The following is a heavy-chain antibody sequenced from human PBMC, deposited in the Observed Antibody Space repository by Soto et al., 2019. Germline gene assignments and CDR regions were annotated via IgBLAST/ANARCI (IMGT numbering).Heavy chain of an antibody. D-gene: IGHD1-1*01. CDR1: GFMFSNHG. Sequence: VLSGGSLRLSCAASGFMFSNHGMHWVRQAPGKGLEWVAVIWSDGNNRYYADSVKGRFTISRDNSKNTVYLQMNSLRAEDTAVYYCVRGDNWNDEASDYWGQGTLVTVSS. CDR2: IWSDGNNR. J-gene: IGHJ4*02. V-gene: IGHV3-33*01. CDR3: VRGDNWNDEASDY.